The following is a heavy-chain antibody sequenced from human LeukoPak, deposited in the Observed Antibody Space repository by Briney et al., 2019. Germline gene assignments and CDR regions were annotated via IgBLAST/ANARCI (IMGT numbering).Heavy chain of an antibody. CDR1: GFTVSSNY. Sequence: GGSLRLSCAASGFTVSSNYMSWVRQAPGKGLEWVSVIYSGGSTYYADSVKGRFTISRHNSKNTLYLQMSSLRAEDTAVYYCARDNRDYDDRTDAFDIWGQGTMVTVSS. J-gene: IGHJ3*02. D-gene: IGHD4-17*01. CDR3: ARDNRDYDDRTDAFDI. CDR2: IYSGGST. V-gene: IGHV3-53*04.